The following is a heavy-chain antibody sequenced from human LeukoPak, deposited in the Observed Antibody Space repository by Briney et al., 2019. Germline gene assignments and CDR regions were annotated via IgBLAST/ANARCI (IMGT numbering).Heavy chain of an antibody. V-gene: IGHV1-69*05. Sequence: SVKVSCKASGGTFSSYAISWVRQAPGQGLEWMGGIIPIFGTANYAQKFQGRVTITTDESTSTAYMELSSLRSEDTAVYYCARAHLDGGASCYGMDVWGKGTTVTISS. CDR3: ARAHLDGGASCYGMDV. CDR2: IIPIFGTA. CDR1: GGTFSSYA. J-gene: IGHJ6*04. D-gene: IGHD2-15*01.